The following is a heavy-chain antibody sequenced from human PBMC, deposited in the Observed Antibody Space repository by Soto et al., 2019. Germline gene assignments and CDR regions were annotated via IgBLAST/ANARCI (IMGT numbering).Heavy chain of an antibody. V-gene: IGHV4-39*01. CDR1: GISVSTSDYY. J-gene: IGHJ4*02. CDR3: AGFVVPASRNSDFDY. Sequence: SETLSLTCTVSGISVSTSDYYWGWVRQPPGKGLDWIGNIYYSGSTFYNPSLRSRVTLSVDTSKNQFSLRLNSVTVADTAVYFCAGFVVPASRNSDFDYWGQGTLVTV. CDR2: IYYSGST. D-gene: IGHD2-15*01.